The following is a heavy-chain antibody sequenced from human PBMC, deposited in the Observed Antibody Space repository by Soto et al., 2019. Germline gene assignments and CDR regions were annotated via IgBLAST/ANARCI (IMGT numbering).Heavy chain of an antibody. D-gene: IGHD3-16*01. J-gene: IGHJ4*02. V-gene: IGHV4-34*01. CDR2: IDHSGST. CDR3: ARVEYTYNYRGLDY. CDR1: GGSFRGYY. Sequence: QVQLQQWGTGLLKPSETLSLTCAVYGGSFRGYYWTWIRQPPGKGLELLGEIDHSGSTNYNPYLKSRVTISVDTSKNQFSLKLASVTAADTAVYYCARVEYTYNYRGLDYWGQGTLVTVSS.